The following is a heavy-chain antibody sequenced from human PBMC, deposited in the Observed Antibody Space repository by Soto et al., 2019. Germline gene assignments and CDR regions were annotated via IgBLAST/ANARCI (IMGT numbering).Heavy chain of an antibody. CDR1: GYTFTTFG. CDR2: ISAYNGYT. J-gene: IGHJ6*02. D-gene: IGHD3-3*01. Sequence: QVQLVQSGAEVKKPGASVKVSCKASGYTFTTFGISWVRQAPGQGLEWMGWISAYNGYTNYAQKVKGRVTMTTDTTTSTAYMELRSLRSDDTAVYYCARDPTIFGVVQNYGMDVWGQGTTFTVSS. V-gene: IGHV1-18*01. CDR3: ARDPTIFGVVQNYGMDV.